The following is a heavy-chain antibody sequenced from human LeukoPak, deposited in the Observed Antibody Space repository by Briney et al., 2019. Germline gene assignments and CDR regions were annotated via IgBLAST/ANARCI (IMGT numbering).Heavy chain of an antibody. CDR3: ARRGYCSGGSCLRPDYYYYMDV. Sequence: PSETLSLTCAVSGYSISSGYYWGWIRQPPGKGLEWIGSIYHSGSTYYSPSLKSRATISVDTSKNQFSLKLSSVTAADTAVYYCARRGYCSGGSCLRPDYYYYMDVWGKGTTVTVSS. J-gene: IGHJ6*03. D-gene: IGHD2-15*01. V-gene: IGHV4-38-2*01. CDR1: GYSISSGYY. CDR2: IYHSGST.